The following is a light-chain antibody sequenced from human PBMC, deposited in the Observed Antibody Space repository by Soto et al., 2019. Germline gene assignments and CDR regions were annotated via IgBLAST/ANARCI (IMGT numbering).Light chain of an antibody. J-gene: IGKJ1*01. Sequence: EIVITQSPVTLSVSPGERATLSFRASQSVSSNLAWYQQKPGQAPRLLIYGASTRATGIPARFSGSGSGTEFTLTISSLQSEDFATYYCLQHNSYPPTFGQGTKVDIK. CDR1: QSVSSN. V-gene: IGKV3-15*01. CDR3: LQHNSYPPT. CDR2: GAS.